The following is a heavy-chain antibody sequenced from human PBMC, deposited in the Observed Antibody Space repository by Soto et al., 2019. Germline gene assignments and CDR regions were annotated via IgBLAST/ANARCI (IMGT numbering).Heavy chain of an antibody. CDR3: ARQGVAGAYYYYGMDV. V-gene: IGHV1-46*01. Sequence: GASVKVSCKASGYTFISYYMHWVRQAPGQGLEWMGTINPSGGSTNYAQKFQGRVTMTRDTSTSTAYMELSGLRSEDTAVYYCARQGVAGAYYYYGMDVWGQGTTVTVSS. CDR1: GYTFISYY. CDR2: INPSGGST. D-gene: IGHD6-19*01. J-gene: IGHJ6*02.